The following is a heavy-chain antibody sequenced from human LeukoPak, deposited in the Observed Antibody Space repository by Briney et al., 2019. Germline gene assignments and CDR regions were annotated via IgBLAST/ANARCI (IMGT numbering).Heavy chain of an antibody. CDR3: ARAQAVGIAAAGFDY. Sequence: ASVKVSCKASVGTFSSYAISWVRQAPGQGLEWMGRIIPILGIANYAQKFQGRVTITADKSTSTAYMELSSLRSEDTAVYYCARAQAVGIAAAGFDYWGQGTLVTVSS. CDR2: IIPILGIA. CDR1: VGTFSSYA. D-gene: IGHD6-13*01. J-gene: IGHJ4*02. V-gene: IGHV1-69*04.